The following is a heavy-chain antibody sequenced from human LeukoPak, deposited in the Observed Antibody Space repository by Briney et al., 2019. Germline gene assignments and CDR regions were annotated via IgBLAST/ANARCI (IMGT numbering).Heavy chain of an antibody. CDR3: AKLGGSDFDY. CDR2: IRYDGSNK. V-gene: IGHV3-30*02. Sequence: GGSLRLSCAASGFTFSSYGMHWVRQAPGKGLEWVAFIRYDGSNKYYADSVKGRFTISRDNSKNTLYLQTNSLRAEDTAVYYCAKLGGSDFDYWGQGTLVTVSS. CDR1: GFTFSSYG. D-gene: IGHD1-26*01. J-gene: IGHJ4*02.